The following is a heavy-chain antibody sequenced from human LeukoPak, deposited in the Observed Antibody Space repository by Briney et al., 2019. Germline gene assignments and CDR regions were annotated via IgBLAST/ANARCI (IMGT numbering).Heavy chain of an antibody. CDR3: ASSPMGYNWFDP. CDR2: IIPIFGTA. V-gene: IGHV1-69*05. J-gene: IGHJ5*02. CDR1: GGTFSSYA. D-gene: IGHD3-10*01. Sequence: ASVKVSCKASGGTFSSYAISWVRQAPGQGLEWMGRIIPIFGTANYAQKFQGRVTITTDESTSTAYMELSSLRSEDTAVHYCASSPMGYNWFDPWGQGTLVTVSS.